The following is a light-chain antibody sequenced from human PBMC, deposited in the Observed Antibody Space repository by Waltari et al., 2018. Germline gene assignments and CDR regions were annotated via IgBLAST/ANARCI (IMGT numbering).Light chain of an antibody. V-gene: IGKV1-39*01. CDR2: AAS. Sequence: DIQMNQYPSSPPASVGDRVTITCRASQSISCYLKWYQQKPGKAPQLLINAASSMQSGVPSRFSGSGSGTDFTLTISSLQPEDFATYYCQQSYSTLYTFGQGTKLEIK. CDR3: QQSYSTLYT. J-gene: IGKJ2*01. CDR1: QSISCY.